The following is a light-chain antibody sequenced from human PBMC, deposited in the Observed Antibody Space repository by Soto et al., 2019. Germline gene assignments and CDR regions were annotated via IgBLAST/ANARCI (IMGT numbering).Light chain of an antibody. CDR1: SSDVGAYNF. J-gene: IGLJ1*01. V-gene: IGLV2-14*01. CDR2: DVG. Sequence: QSALTQPASVSGSPGQSIAISCTGTSSDVGAYNFVSWYQQLPGKAPKLLIYDVGNRPSGVSDRFSGSKSGNTASLTIFWLQAEDEADYYCSSFTTIRTYVFGTGTKVTVL. CDR3: SSFTTIRTYV.